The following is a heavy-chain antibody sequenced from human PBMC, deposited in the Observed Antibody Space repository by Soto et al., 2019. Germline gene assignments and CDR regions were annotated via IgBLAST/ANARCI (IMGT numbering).Heavy chain of an antibody. J-gene: IGHJ6*02. CDR1: GGSISSGDYY. D-gene: IGHD5-12*01. V-gene: IGHV4-30-4*01. CDR3: ARDSVVATIGGYYYYGMDV. CDR2: IYYSGST. Sequence: SETLSLTCTVSGGSISSGDYYWSWIRQPPGKGLEWIGYIYYSGSTYYNPSLKSRVTISVDTSKNQFSLKLSSVTAADTAVYYCARDSVVATIGGYYYYGMDVWGQGTTVTVSS.